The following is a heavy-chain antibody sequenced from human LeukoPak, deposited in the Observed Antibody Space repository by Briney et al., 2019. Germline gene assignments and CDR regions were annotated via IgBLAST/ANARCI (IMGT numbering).Heavy chain of an antibody. J-gene: IGHJ4*02. CDR1: GGTFSSYA. V-gene: IGHV1-69*13. D-gene: IGHD3-9*01. CDR3: AKGYTLSYDILTVDY. Sequence: SVKVSCKASGGTFSSYAISWVRQAPGQGLEWMGGIIPIFGTANYAQKFQGRVTITADESTSTAYMELSSLRAEDTAVYYCAKGYTLSYDILTVDYWGQGTLVTVSS. CDR2: IIPIFGTA.